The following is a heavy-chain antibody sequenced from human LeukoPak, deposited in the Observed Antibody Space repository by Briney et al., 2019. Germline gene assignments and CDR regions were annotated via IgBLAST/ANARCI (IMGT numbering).Heavy chain of an antibody. V-gene: IGHV4-4*02. Sequence: SGTLSLTCAVSGGSISSSNWWSWVRQPPGKGLEWIGEINHSGSTNYNPSLKSRVTISVDTSKNQFSLRLSSVTAADTAVYYCARETYYYDPWGQGTLVTASS. J-gene: IGHJ5*02. CDR1: GGSISSSNW. CDR3: ARETYYYDP. D-gene: IGHD3-22*01. CDR2: INHSGST.